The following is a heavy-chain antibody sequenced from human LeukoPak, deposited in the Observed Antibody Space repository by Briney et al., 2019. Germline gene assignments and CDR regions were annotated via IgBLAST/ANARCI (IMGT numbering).Heavy chain of an antibody. CDR3: ARAKQQLVDY. J-gene: IGHJ4*02. Sequence: SETLSLTRAVYGGSFSGYYWSWIRQPPGKGLEWIGEINPSGSTNYNPSLKSRVTISVDTSKNQFSLKLSSVTAADTAVYYCARAKQQLVDYWGQGTLVTVSS. CDR2: INPSGST. V-gene: IGHV4-34*01. CDR1: GGSFSGYY. D-gene: IGHD6-13*01.